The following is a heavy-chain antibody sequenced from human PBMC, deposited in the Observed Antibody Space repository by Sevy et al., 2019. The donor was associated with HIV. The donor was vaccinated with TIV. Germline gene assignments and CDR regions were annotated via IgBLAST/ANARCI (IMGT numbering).Heavy chain of an antibody. CDR2: IYYSGST. D-gene: IGHD2-15*01. V-gene: IGHV4-59*01. CDR3: AREYDVVESYFDY. Sequence: SETLSLTCTVSGGSISSYYWSWIRQPPGKGLEWIGYIYYSGSTNDNPSLKSRVTISVDTSTNQFSLKLSSVAAADTAVYYCAREYDVVESYFDYWGQGTLVTVSS. CDR1: GGSISSYY. J-gene: IGHJ4*02.